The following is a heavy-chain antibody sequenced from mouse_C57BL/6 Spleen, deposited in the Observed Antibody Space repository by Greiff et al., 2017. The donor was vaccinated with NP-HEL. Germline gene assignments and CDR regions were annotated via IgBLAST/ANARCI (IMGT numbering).Heavy chain of an antibody. CDR3: ATPYYGYAMDY. D-gene: IGHD1-1*01. J-gene: IGHJ4*01. V-gene: IGHV1-61*01. CDR1: GYTFTSYW. Sequence: QVQLQQSGAELVRPGSSVKLSCKASGYTFTSYWMDWVKQRPGQGLEWIGNIYPSDSETHYNQKFKDKATLTVDKSSSTAYMQLSSLTSEDSAVYYCATPYYGYAMDYWGQGTSVTVSS. CDR2: IYPSDSET.